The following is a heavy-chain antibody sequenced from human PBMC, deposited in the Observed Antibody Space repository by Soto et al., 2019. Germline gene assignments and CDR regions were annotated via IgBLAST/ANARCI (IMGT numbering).Heavy chain of an antibody. CDR2: ISSSSSTI. Sequence: EVQLVESGGGLVQPGGSLRLSCAASGFTFSSYSMNWVRQAPGKGLEWVSYISSSSSTIYYADSVKGRFTISRDNAKNSLYLQINSLRDEDTAVYYCATISSGMSDYWGQGTLVTVSS. CDR1: GFTFSSYS. J-gene: IGHJ4*02. V-gene: IGHV3-48*02. D-gene: IGHD2-15*01. CDR3: ATISSGMSDY.